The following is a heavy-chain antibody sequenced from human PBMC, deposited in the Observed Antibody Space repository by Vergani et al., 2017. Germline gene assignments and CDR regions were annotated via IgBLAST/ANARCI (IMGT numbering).Heavy chain of an antibody. CDR3: ARARCIETCYMSNWLDS. D-gene: IGHD3-9*01. V-gene: IGHV3-74*03. Sequence: DVHLAESGGGFFQPGGSLSLSCSASGFSFNSYWMHWVRQVPGKGLLWVSRIKSDGSITAYADSVKGRFTISRDNAQNTLYQQMNSLRVEDTSVYYCARARCIETCYMSNWLDSWGQGTLVTVSS. J-gene: IGHJ5*01. CDR1: GFSFNSYW. CDR2: IKSDGSIT.